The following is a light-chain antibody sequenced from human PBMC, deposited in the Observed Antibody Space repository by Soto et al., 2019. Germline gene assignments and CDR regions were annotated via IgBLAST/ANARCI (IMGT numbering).Light chain of an antibody. J-gene: IGKJ3*01. CDR2: DAS. CDR1: ESVNSY. Sequence: EIVLTQSPVTLSLSPGERATHSCRASESVNSYLAWYQQKPGQAPRLLIYDASNKATGIPDRFSGSGSGTDFTLTITSLEPEDFAVYYCQQRFSWPLSFGPGTKVDIK. CDR3: QQRFSWPLS. V-gene: IGKV3-11*01.